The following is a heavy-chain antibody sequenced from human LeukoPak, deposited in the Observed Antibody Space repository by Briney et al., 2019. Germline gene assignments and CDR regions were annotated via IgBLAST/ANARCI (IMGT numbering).Heavy chain of an antibody. J-gene: IGHJ4*02. CDR1: GFTFSPYP. V-gene: IGHV3-30*03. CDR3: VRDPSARFYFDY. Sequence: GGSLRPSCATSGFTFSPYPMHWVRQAPGKGLEWVAVIAYDGGNIFYAPSVRGRFTISRDNSRGTLSLQMNSLKVEDTALYYCVRDPSARFYFDYWGQGTLVTVSS. CDR2: IAYDGGNI. D-gene: IGHD6-6*01.